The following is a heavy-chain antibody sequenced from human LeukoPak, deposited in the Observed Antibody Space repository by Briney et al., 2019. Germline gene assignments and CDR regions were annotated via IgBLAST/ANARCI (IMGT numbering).Heavy chain of an antibody. CDR2: ISYDGSNK. D-gene: IGHD6-13*01. Sequence: GGSLRLSCAASGFTFSSYAMHWVRQAPGKGLEWMAVISYDGSNKYYADSVKGRFTISRDNSKNTLYLQMNSLRAEDTAVYYCARMGQQLDHAFDIWGQGTMVTVSS. CDR3: ARMGQQLDHAFDI. CDR1: GFTFSSYA. J-gene: IGHJ3*02. V-gene: IGHV3-30-3*01.